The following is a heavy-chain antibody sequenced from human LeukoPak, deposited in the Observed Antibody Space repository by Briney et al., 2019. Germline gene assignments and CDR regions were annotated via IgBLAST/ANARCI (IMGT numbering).Heavy chain of an antibody. J-gene: IGHJ5*02. V-gene: IGHV1-69*05. CDR2: IIPIFGTA. CDR3: ARDLFALQPLGYCSSTSCYAGGNWFDP. D-gene: IGHD2-2*01. CDR1: GGTFSSYA. Sequence: ASVKVSCKASGGTFSSYAISWVRQAPGQGLEWMGGIIPIFGTANYAQKFQGRVTITTDESTSTAYMELRSLRSDDTAVYYCARDLFALQPLGYCSSTSCYAGGNWFDPWGQGTLVTVSS.